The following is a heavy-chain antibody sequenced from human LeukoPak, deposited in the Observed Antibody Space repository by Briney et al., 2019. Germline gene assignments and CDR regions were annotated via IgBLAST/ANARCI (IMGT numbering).Heavy chain of an antibody. CDR2: ITSTGDST. D-gene: IGHD3-22*01. J-gene: IGHJ4*02. CDR3: AKGGCTSGYCGFDY. CDR1: GFTFSNYA. V-gene: IGHV3-23*01. Sequence: GGSLRLSCAASGFTFSNYAMRWVRQAPGKGLEWVSTITSTGDSTYYADSVKGRFTISRDNSKNTLYLQMNSLRAEDTAVYYCAKGGCTSGYCGFDYWGQGTLVTVSS.